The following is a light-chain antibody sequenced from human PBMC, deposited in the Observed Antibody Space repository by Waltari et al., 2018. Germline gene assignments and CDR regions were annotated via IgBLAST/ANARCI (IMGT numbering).Light chain of an antibody. V-gene: IGLV1-44*01. J-gene: IGLJ1*01. CDR3: ATWDESLKGHV. CDR2: SSN. CDR1: RSNIGKNA. Sequence: QSVLTQPPSASGTPGQTVTISCSGRRSNIGKNAVNWYLQLPGAAPKLLIYSSNQRPSGVPDRFSGSRSVTSASLAISGLQSEDEAEYYCATWDESLKGHVFGTGTKVTVL.